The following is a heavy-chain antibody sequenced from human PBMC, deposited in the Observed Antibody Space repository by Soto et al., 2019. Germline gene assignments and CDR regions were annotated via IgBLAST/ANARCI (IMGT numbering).Heavy chain of an antibody. CDR1: GGSISSSSYY. CDR3: PLWFGENWGVDAFDI. Sequence: SETLSLTCAVYGGSISSSSYYWGWIRQPPGKGLGWIGSIYYSGSTYYNPSLKSRVTISVDTSKNQFSLKLSSVTAADTAVYYCPLWFGENWGVDAFDIWGQGTMVTVSS. J-gene: IGHJ3*02. V-gene: IGHV4-39*01. D-gene: IGHD3-10*01. CDR2: IYYSGST.